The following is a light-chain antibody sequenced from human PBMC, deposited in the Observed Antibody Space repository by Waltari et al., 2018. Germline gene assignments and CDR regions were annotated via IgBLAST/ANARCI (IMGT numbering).Light chain of an antibody. CDR1: SLRIYH. CDR2: DHM. Sequence: TQDPAVSVAVGRTVRTTCQGDSLRIYHASWYQQRPGQAPKRLIFDHMSRPSGVPGRFCVSISDNTASVTITGDQAEDEAYYYCHSRDVSGVGGTFGGGTKLTVL. V-gene: IGLV3-19*01. J-gene: IGLJ2*01. CDR3: HSRDVSGVGGT.